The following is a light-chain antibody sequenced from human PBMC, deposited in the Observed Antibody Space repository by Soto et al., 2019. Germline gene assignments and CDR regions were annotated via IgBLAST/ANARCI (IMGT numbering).Light chain of an antibody. CDR2: AAS. CDR3: QQSYSTVT. J-gene: IGKJ1*01. V-gene: IGKV1-39*01. CDR1: QSISSY. Sequence: DIQMTQSPSSLSASVGDRDTITCRASQSISSYLNWYQQKPGKAPKLLIYAASSLQSGVPSRFSGSGSGTDFTLTISSLQPEDFATYYCQQSYSTVTFGQGTKVDIK.